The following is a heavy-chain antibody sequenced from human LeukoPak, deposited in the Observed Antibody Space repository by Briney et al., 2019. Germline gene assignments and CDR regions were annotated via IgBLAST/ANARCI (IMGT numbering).Heavy chain of an antibody. V-gene: IGHV3-7*01. CDR1: GFTFSSYW. J-gene: IGHJ5*02. CDR2: IKQDGSEK. Sequence: SGGSLRLSCAASGFTFSSYWMSWVRQAPGKGLEWVDNIKQDGSEKYYVDSVKGRFTISRDNAKNSLYLQMNSLRAEDTAVYYCAREITVTTGWFDPWGQGTLVTVSS. D-gene: IGHD4-17*01. CDR3: AREITVTTGWFDP.